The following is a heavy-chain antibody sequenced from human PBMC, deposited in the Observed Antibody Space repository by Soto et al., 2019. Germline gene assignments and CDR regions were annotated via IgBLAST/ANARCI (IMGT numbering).Heavy chain of an antibody. CDR2: ISYDGSNK. Sequence: ESGGGVVQPGRSLRLSCAASGFTFSSYGMHWVRQAPGKGLEWVAVISYDGSNKYYADSVKGRFTISRDNSKNTLYLQMNSLRAEDTAVYYCATMIVVVITTESTFDYWGQGTLVTVSS. V-gene: IGHV3-30*03. D-gene: IGHD3-22*01. CDR1: GFTFSSYG. CDR3: ATMIVVVITTESTFDY. J-gene: IGHJ4*02.